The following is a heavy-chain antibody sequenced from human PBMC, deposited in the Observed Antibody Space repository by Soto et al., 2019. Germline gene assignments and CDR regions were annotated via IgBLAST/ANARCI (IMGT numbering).Heavy chain of an antibody. CDR1: GGTFSTSA. Sequence: QVQLVQSGAEVKKPGSSVKVSCKTSGGTFSTSAISWVRQAPGQGLEWVGGIMPVFPTPDYAQNFQGRVTITTGVSTTTAYLELTSLRADDTAVYYCARDKDRLQLGGNYYYILDVWGQGTAITVSS. CDR2: IMPVFPTP. CDR3: ARDKDRLQLGGNYYYILDV. J-gene: IGHJ6*02. D-gene: IGHD1-1*01. V-gene: IGHV1-69*05.